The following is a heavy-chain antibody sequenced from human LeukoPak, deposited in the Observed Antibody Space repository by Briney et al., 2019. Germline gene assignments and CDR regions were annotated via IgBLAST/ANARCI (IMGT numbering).Heavy chain of an antibody. CDR2: ISTDGSYK. Sequence: GTSLRLSCAASGFTFSNHDLHWVRQAPGQGLELKTGISTDGSYKSYAGPVKGRFTISRDNSKNTLYLQMNSLRAEDTAVYYCARETGSPGAFDIWGQGTMVTVSS. D-gene: IGHD1-26*01. V-gene: IGHV3-30-3*01. CDR1: GFTFSNHD. J-gene: IGHJ3*02. CDR3: ARETGSPGAFDI.